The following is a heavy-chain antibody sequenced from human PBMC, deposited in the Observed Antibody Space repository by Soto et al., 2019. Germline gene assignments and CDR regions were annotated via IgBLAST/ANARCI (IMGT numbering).Heavy chain of an antibody. D-gene: IGHD3-16*01. V-gene: IGHV4-59*01. Sequence: PSETLSLTSSVSGCSISSYYWSWIRQPPGKGLEWIGYIYYSGSTSYNPSLRSRVTISIDTSKNQFSLKLNSVTAADRAVYYCSRHNGPLYVGYYYDMDVWGQGNTVASP. CDR2: IYYSGST. J-gene: IGHJ6*02. CDR3: SRHNGPLYVGYYYDMDV. CDR1: GCSISSYY.